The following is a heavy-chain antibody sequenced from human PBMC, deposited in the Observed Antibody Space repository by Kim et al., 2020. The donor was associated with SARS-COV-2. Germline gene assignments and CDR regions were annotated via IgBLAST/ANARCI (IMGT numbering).Heavy chain of an antibody. CDR2: ISSSSSTI. Sequence: GALRLSCAASGFTFSSYSMNWVRQAPGKGLEWVSYISSSSSTIYYADSVKGRFTISRDNAKNSLYLQMNSLRAEDTAVYYCARVLVPAAHGWYYYYYGMDVWGQGTTVTVSS. J-gene: IGHJ6*02. CDR1: GFTFSSYS. CDR3: ARVLVPAAHGWYYYYYGMDV. D-gene: IGHD2-2*01. V-gene: IGHV3-48*04.